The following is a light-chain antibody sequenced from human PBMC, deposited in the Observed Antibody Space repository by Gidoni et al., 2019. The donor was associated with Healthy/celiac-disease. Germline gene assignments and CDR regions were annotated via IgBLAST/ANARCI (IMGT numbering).Light chain of an antibody. CDR1: QSVSSN. V-gene: IGKV3-15*01. CDR3: QQYNNWPLT. Sequence: EIALTQSPATLSVSPGERATLSCRASQSVSSNLAWYQQKPGQAPRLLIYAASTRDTGIPARFSGSGSGTEFTLTISSLRSADFAVYFCQQYNNWPLTFXGXTKVEIK. J-gene: IGKJ4*01. CDR2: AAS.